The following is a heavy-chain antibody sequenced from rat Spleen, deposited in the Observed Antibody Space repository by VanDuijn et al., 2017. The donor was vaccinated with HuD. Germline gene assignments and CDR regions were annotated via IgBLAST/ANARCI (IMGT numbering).Heavy chain of an antibody. D-gene: IGHD1-7*01. CDR1: GFTFSNYG. J-gene: IGHJ2*01. CDR2: ISTSGGST. Sequence: EVQLVESGGGLVQPGRSLKLSCAASGFTFSNYGMAWVRQAPTKGLEWVASISTSGGSTYYRDSVKGRFTISRDNAKSTLYLQMNSLRSEDTAAYYCARRSYYGSYFDYWGQGVMVTVSS. V-gene: IGHV5S13*01. CDR3: ARRSYYGSYFDY.